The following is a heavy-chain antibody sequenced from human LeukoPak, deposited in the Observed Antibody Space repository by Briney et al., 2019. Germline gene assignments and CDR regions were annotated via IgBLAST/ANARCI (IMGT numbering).Heavy chain of an antibody. D-gene: IGHD6-19*01. V-gene: IGHV3-23*01. J-gene: IGHJ6*03. CDR1: DFTFSSYA. Sequence: GGSLRLSCAASDFTFSSYAMSWVRQAPGKGLEWVSAISGSGGSTYYADSVKGRFTISRDNSKNTLYLQMNSLRAEDTAVYYCAALAEYYYYYYMDVWGKGTTVTVSS. CDR2: ISGSGGST. CDR3: AALAEYYYYYYMDV.